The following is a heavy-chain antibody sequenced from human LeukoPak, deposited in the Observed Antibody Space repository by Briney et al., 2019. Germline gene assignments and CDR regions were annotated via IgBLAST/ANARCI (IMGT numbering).Heavy chain of an antibody. CDR3: ARAPSEVGGYYPEYFRH. CDR1: GFTFSRYW. CDR2: IKSDGKT. V-gene: IGHV3-74*01. Sequence: GGSLRLSCEASGFTFSRYWMHWVRQAPGKGLVWVSRIKSDGKTNYADSVKGRFTISRDNAKNTVSLQMDSLGAEDTGVYYCARAPSEVGGYYPEYFRHWGQGTLVTVSS. J-gene: IGHJ1*01. D-gene: IGHD3-22*01.